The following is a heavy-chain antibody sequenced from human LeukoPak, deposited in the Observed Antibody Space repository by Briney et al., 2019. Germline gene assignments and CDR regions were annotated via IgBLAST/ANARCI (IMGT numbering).Heavy chain of an antibody. CDR1: DNTFTSYG. CDR2: ISAYNGNT. V-gene: IGHV1-18*01. CDR3: ARDGRGVWGSYRRALFDY. Sequence: AAVKLFCKSSDNTFTSYGINRVRQAPGQGLEWMGWISAYNGNTNYAQKLQGRVTMTTDTSTSTAYMELRSLRSDDTAVYYCARDGRGVWGSYRRALFDYWGQGTLVTVSS. D-gene: IGHD3-16*02. J-gene: IGHJ4*02.